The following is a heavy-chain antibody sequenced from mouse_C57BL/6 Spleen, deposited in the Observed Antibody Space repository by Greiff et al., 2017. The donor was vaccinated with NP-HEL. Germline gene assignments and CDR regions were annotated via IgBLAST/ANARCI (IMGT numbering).Heavy chain of an antibody. J-gene: IGHJ4*01. D-gene: IGHD1-1*01. CDR2: INPNNGGT. CDR3: ARRPPYGSSYGDYAMDY. V-gene: IGHV1-18*01. CDR1: GYTFTDYN. Sequence: EVKLQESGPELVKPGASVKIPCKASGYTFTDYNMDWVKQSHGKSLEWIGDINPNNGGTIYNQKFKGKATLTVDKSSSTAYMELRSLTSEDTAVYYCARRPPYGSSYGDYAMDYWGQGTSVTVSS.